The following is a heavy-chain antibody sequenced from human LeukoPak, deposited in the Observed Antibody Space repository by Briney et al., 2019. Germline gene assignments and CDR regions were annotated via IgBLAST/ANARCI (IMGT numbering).Heavy chain of an antibody. Sequence: PGGSLRLSCTASGFTFTSYGMSWIRQAPGKGLEWVSYISSSSSYTNYADSVKGRFTISRDNAKNSLYLQMNSLRAEDTAVYYCARMYYYDSSGYPDYWGQGTLVTVSS. CDR1: GFTFTSYG. CDR3: ARMYYYDSSGYPDY. D-gene: IGHD3-22*01. J-gene: IGHJ4*02. CDR2: ISSSSSYT. V-gene: IGHV3-11*03.